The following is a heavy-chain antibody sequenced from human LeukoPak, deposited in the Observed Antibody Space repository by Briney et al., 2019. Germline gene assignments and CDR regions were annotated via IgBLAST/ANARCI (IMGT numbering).Heavy chain of an antibody. D-gene: IGHD3-22*01. CDR1: GYTFTNYD. CDR2: IIPIFGTA. Sequence: ASVKVSCKASGYTFTNYDISWVRQAPGQGLEWMGGIIPIFGTANYAQKFQGRVTITADESTSTAYMELSSLRSEDTAVYYCARPVTYYYDSSGYSAFDIWGQGTMVTVSS. J-gene: IGHJ3*02. CDR3: ARPVTYYYDSSGYSAFDI. V-gene: IGHV1-69*01.